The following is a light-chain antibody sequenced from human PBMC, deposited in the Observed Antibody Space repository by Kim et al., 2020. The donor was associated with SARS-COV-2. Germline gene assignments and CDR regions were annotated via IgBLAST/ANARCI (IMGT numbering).Light chain of an antibody. Sequence: DIVMTQSPATLSVSPGERATLYCRASQSISSNLAWYQQKPGQAPRLLISGASTRATGIPARFSGSGSGTEFTLIISSLQSEDFAVYYCQQYSNWPPLTFGGGTKVDIK. CDR3: QQYSNWPPLT. CDR1: QSISSN. CDR2: GAS. V-gene: IGKV3-15*01. J-gene: IGKJ4*01.